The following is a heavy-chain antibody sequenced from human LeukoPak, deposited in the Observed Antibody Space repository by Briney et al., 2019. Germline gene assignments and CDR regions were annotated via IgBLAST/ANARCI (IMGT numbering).Heavy chain of an antibody. CDR1: GFTFNNYW. CDR3: AKSDWFDP. Sequence: GESLRLSCATSGFTFNNYWMSWLRQAPGKGLVWVSRIKNDGSIATYADSVKGRFTTSRDNARNTLYLQMNSLRVDDTAVYYCAKSDWFDPWGRGTLVTVSS. J-gene: IGHJ5*02. V-gene: IGHV3-74*01. CDR2: IKNDGSIA.